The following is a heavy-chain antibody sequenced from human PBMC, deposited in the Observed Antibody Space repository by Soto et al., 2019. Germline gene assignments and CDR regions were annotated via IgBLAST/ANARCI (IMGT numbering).Heavy chain of an antibody. CDR1: GVSVSSRDYY. V-gene: IGHV4-30-4*01. CDR3: ARGFRYPVGAFPGWFDP. CDR2: IYSYSGRT. Sequence: PSGTLSLTCSVSGVSVSSRDYYWNWIRQPPGKGPEWLGYIYSYSGRTYHSPSLKGRLTISGDTSKNQFSLTLTSVTVADTAVYFCARGFRYPVGAFPGWFDP. D-gene: IGHD1-1*01. J-gene: IGHJ5*02.